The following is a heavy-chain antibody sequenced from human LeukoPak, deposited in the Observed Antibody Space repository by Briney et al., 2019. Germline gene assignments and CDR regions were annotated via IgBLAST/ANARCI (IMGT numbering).Heavy chain of an antibody. CDR3: ARVTGYMVEDYFDY. CDR1: GGSISSSSYY. D-gene: IGHD6-13*01. J-gene: IGHJ4*02. Sequence: SETLSLTCTVSGGSISSSSYYWGWIRQPPGKGLEWIGNFYYSGSTYSNPSLKSRVTISVDTSKNQFSLKLSSVTAADTAVYYCARVTGYMVEDYFDYWGQGTLVTVSS. CDR2: FYYSGST. V-gene: IGHV4-39*01.